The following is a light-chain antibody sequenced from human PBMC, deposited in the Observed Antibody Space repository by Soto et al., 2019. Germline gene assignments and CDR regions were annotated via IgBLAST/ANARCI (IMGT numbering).Light chain of an antibody. CDR2: GAS. CDR3: QQYGSSRWT. CDR1: QSVSSSY. V-gene: IGKV3-20*01. Sequence: EIVLTQSPGILSLSPGERAPLSCRASQSVSSSYSAWYQQKPGQAPRLLIYGASSRATGIPDRFSGSGSGTDFTLTISRLEPEDFAVYYCQQYGSSRWTFGQGTKVDIK. J-gene: IGKJ1*01.